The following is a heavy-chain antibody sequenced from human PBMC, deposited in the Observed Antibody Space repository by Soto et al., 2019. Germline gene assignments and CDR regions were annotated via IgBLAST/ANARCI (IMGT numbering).Heavy chain of an antibody. V-gene: IGHV3-48*02. CDR3: ARDLYYDFWSGYTFYYYYGMDV. D-gene: IGHD3-3*01. J-gene: IGHJ6*02. Sequence: GGSLRLSCAASGFTFSSYSMNWVRQAPGKGLEWVSYISSSSSTIYYADSVKGRFTISRDNAKNSLYLQMNSLRDEDTAVYYCARDLYYDFWSGYTFYYYYGMDVWGQGTTVTVSS. CDR1: GFTFSSYS. CDR2: ISSSSSTI.